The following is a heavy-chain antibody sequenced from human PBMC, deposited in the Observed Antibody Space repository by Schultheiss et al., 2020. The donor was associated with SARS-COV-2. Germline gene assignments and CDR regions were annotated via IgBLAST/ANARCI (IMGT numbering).Heavy chain of an antibody. V-gene: IGHV1-46*01. Sequence: ASVKVSCKASGYTFTSYYMHWVRQAPGQGLEWMGIINPSGVSTSYAQKFQGRVTMTRDTSTSTVYMELSSLRSEDTAVYYCARASILVVYARMEYYFDYWGQGTLVTVSS. CDR3: ARASILVVYARMEYYFDY. CDR1: GYTFTSYY. D-gene: IGHD2-8*02. CDR2: INPSGVST. J-gene: IGHJ4*02.